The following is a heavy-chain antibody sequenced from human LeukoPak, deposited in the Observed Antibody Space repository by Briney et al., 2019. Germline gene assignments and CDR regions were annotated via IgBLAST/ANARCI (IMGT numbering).Heavy chain of an antibody. CDR1: GGSISSYY. V-gene: IGHV4-59*01. J-gene: IGHJ4*02. Sequence: SETLSLTCTVSGGSISSYYWSWIRQPPGKGLEWIGYIHYRGSTNYNPSLKSRVTISVDTSKNQFSLKLSSLTSADTAVYYCARSVLGYSYGLHIDYWGQGTLVTVSS. CDR3: ARSVLGYSYGLHIDY. D-gene: IGHD5-18*01. CDR2: IHYRGST.